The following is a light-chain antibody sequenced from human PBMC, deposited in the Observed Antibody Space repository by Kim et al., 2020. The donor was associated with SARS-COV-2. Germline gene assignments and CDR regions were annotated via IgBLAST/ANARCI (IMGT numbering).Light chain of an antibody. J-gene: IGLJ1*01. CDR1: SRYVGAYND. CDR3: ISYASTRSYV. V-gene: IGLV2-14*04. Sequence: GQSITLYCTGTSRYVGAYNDVSWYQQRPGKTHRLMIFDVNQRPSGLSDRFAGSESGNTAALTISGLQAEDEADYYCISYASTRSYVFGTGTKVTVL. CDR2: DVN.